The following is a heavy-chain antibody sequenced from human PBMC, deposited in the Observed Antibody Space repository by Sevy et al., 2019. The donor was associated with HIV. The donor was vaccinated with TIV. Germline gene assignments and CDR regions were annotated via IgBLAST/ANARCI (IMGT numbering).Heavy chain of an antibody. D-gene: IGHD2-2*01. J-gene: IGHJ6*02. V-gene: IGHV6-1*01. Sequence: SQTLSLTCAISGDSVSSNSAAWNWIRQSPSRGLEWLGRTNYRSKWYNDYAVSVKSRITINPDTSKNQFSLQLNSVTPEDTAVYYCARARGIVVVPAALRALGMDVWGQGTTVTVSS. CDR1: GDSVSSNSAA. CDR2: TNYRSKWYN. CDR3: ARARGIVVVPAALRALGMDV.